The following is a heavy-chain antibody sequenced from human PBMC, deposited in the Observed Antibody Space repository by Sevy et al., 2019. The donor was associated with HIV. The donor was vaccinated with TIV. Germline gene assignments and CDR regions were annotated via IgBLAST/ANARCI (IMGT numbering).Heavy chain of an antibody. V-gene: IGHV5-51*01. J-gene: IGHJ3*02. D-gene: IGHD6-19*01. CDR3: AGTSRGYSSGWVRDAFDI. CDR1: GYSFTSYW. CDR2: IYPGDSDT. Sequence: GESLKISCKGSGYSFTSYWIGWVRQMPGKGLEWRGIIYPGDSDTRYSPSFQGQVTISADNTISTAYLQWSSLKASDTAMYYCAGTSRGYSSGWVRDAFDIWGQGTMVTVSS.